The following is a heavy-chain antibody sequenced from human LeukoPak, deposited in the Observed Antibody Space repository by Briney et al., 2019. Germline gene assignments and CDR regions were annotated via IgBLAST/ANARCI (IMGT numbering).Heavy chain of an antibody. CDR1: GGSFSGYY. V-gene: IGHV4-34*01. CDR3: ARQESSHYYDSSGYYLY. J-gene: IGHJ4*02. Sequence: PSETLSLTCAVYGGSFSGYYWSWIRQPPGKGLEWIGEINHSGSTNYNPSLKSRVTISVDTSKNQFSLKLSSVTAADTAVYYCARQESSHYYDSSGYYLYWGQGTLVTVSS. CDR2: INHSGST. D-gene: IGHD3-22*01.